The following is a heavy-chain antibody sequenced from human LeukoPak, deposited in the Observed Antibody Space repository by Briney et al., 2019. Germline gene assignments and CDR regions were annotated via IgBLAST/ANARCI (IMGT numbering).Heavy chain of an antibody. J-gene: IGHJ3*02. CDR3: ATNRAGTYDRPFDI. D-gene: IGHD1-26*01. Sequence: SETLSLTCAVYGGSFSGYYWSWIRQPPGKGLEWIGEINHSGSTNYNPSLKSRVTISIDTSKNQFSLELSSVTATDTAVYFCATNRAGTYDRPFDIWGQGTMVTVSS. V-gene: IGHV4-34*01. CDR2: INHSGST. CDR1: GGSFSGYY.